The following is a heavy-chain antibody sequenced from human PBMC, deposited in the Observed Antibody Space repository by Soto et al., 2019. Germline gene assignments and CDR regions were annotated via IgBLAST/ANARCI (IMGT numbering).Heavy chain of an antibody. CDR2: IIPIFGTA. Sequence: ASVKVSCKASGGTFSSYAISWVRQAPGRGLEWMGGIIPIFGTANYAQKCQGRVTITADESTSTAYMEQSSLRSEDTAVYDCAGSVASTFDSWGKGTLVTVSS. V-gene: IGHV1-69*13. CDR3: AGSVASTFDS. D-gene: IGHD6-19*01. CDR1: GGTFSSYA. J-gene: IGHJ5*01.